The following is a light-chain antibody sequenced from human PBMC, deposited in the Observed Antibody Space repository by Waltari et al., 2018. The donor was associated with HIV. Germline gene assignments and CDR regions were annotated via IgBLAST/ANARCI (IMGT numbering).Light chain of an antibody. CDR3: QRGDRYPFT. CDR2: GVS. V-gene: IGKV1-12*01. CDR1: QGLDTW. Sequence: DIEMTQSPSSVSASVGDRVTITCRASQGLDTWLAWYQHKPGKAPKLLFYGVSTLESGVSSRFSGSGSGTDFTLTISSLQPEDFATYYCQRGDRYPFTFGPGTKVDIK. J-gene: IGKJ3*01.